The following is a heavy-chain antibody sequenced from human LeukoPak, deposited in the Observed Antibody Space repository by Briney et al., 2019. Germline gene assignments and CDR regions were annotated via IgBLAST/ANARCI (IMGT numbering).Heavy chain of an antibody. CDR3: AGGASGWVSY. CDR1: GGTFSGYY. J-gene: IGHJ4*02. CDR2: INHSGST. D-gene: IGHD6-19*01. Sequence: SETLSLTCAVYGGTFSGYYWSWIRQPPGKGLEWIGEINHSGSTNYNPSLKSRVTISVDTSKNQFSLKLSSVTAADTAVYYCAGGASGWVSYWGQGTLVTVSS. V-gene: IGHV4-34*08.